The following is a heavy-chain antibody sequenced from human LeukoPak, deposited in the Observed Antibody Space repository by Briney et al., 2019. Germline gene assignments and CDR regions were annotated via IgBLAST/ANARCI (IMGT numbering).Heavy chain of an antibody. CDR1: GYTFTGYY. CDR2: INPNSGGT. J-gene: IGHJ2*01. D-gene: IGHD6-19*01. Sequence: ASVKVSCKASGYTFTGYYMHWIRQAPGHGLEWMAWINPNSGGTNSAQKFQGRVTMTRDTPISTASMELSGLKPDDTAVYYCARDSCGGGGCHYWYFDLWGRGTLVTVSS. CDR3: ARDSCGGGGCHYWYFDL. V-gene: IGHV1-2*02.